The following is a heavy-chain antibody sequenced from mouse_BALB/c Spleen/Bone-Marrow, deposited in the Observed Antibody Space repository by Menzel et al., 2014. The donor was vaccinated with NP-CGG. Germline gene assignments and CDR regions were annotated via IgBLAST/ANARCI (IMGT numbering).Heavy chain of an antibody. CDR2: ISSGGGT. J-gene: IGHJ2*01. CDR3: ARNDYDDQYFFDY. CDR1: GFTFSSYA. Sequence: DVQLVESGGGLVKPGGSLKLSCAASGFTFSSYAMSWVRQTPEKRLEWVASISSGGGTSYQDSVKGRFTISRDNARNILYLQMSSLRSEDTAMYYCARNDYDDQYFFDYWGQGTPLTFSS. V-gene: IGHV5-6-5*01. D-gene: IGHD2-4*01.